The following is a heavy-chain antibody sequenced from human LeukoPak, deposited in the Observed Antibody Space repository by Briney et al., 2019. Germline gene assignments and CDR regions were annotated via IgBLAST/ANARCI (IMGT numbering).Heavy chain of an antibody. CDR1: GGSISSSSYY. Sequence: PSETLSLTCTVSGGSISSSSYYWSWIRQPAGKGLEWIGRIYTSGSTNYNPSLKSRVTMSVDTSKNQFSLKLSSVTAADTAVYYCARENVLRYSGDAFDIWGQGTMVTVSS. CDR2: IYTSGST. CDR3: ARENVLRYSGDAFDI. J-gene: IGHJ3*02. D-gene: IGHD3-9*01. V-gene: IGHV4-61*02.